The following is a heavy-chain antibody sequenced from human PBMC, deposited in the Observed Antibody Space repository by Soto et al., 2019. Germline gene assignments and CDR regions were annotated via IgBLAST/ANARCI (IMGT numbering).Heavy chain of an antibody. CDR2: IWYDGSNK. CDR3: ARDSHVGSGWQLTADY. D-gene: IGHD6-19*01. CDR1: GFTFSSYG. V-gene: IGHV3-33*01. Sequence: GGSLRLSCAASGFTFSSYGMHWVRQAPGKGLEWVAVIWYDGSNKYYAESVKGRLTIPRDNSKNTLYLQMNSLRAEDTAVYYCARDSHVGSGWQLTADYWGQGTLVTVSS. J-gene: IGHJ4*02.